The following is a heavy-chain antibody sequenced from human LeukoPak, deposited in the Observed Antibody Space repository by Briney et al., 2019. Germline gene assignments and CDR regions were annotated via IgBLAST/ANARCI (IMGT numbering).Heavy chain of an antibody. CDR2: INPNSGGT. V-gene: IGHV1-2*02. CDR3: ASEGDGNNLYSYFDP. J-gene: IGHJ5*02. Sequence: ASVTVSCTTSGYTLTVYFIHWVRQAPGQGLEWMGWINPNSGGTNYAQKFQGRLTMTWDTSISTGYMDLTWLKSDDTAVYYCASEGDGNNLYSYFDPWGQGTLVTVSS. D-gene: IGHD5-24*01. CDR1: GYTLTVYF.